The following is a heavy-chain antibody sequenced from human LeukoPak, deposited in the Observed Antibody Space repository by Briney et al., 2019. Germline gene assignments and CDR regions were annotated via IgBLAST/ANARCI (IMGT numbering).Heavy chain of an antibody. J-gene: IGHJ4*02. CDR1: GGSISSRSSY. CDR2: IYYSGST. V-gene: IGHV4-39*01. CDR3: ARQFYSGNFYVGDFDY. Sequence: SETLSLTCTVSGGSISSRSSYWGWIRQPPGKGLEWIGSIYYSGSTHYSPPLRSRVTISADTSDNQFSLRLSSVTAADTAVYYCARQFYSGNFYVGDFDYWGQGTLVTVSS. D-gene: IGHD1-26*01.